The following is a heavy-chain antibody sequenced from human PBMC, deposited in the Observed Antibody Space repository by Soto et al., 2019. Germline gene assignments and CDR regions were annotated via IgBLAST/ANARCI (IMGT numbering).Heavy chain of an antibody. Sequence: SETLSLTCTVSGGSISNYYWSWIRQPPGKGLEWIGYIYSSGSTHYNPSLQSRVTTSIDTSKNQVSLKVNSVTAADTAVYYCARDHPHSYGVYYFDYWGQGTPVTV. CDR1: GGSISNYY. CDR2: IYSSGST. J-gene: IGHJ4*02. V-gene: IGHV4-59*01. D-gene: IGHD5-18*01. CDR3: ARDHPHSYGVYYFDY.